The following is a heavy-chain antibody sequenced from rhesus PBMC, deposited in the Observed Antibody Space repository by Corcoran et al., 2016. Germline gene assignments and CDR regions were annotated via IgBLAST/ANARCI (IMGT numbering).Heavy chain of an antibody. V-gene: IGHV1-111*02. J-gene: IGHJ1*01. D-gene: IGHD2-39*01. CDR2: VDPEDGEA. CDR3: ATVEYFEF. Sequence: EVQLVQSGAEVKNPGASVQISRTASGSTFTDYDLHWVRQAAGQGLEWMGRVDPEDGEAIHAQKCQDRVTITADTSTDTAYMELSSLRSEDTAVYYCATVEYFEFWGKGALVTVSS. CDR1: GSTFTDYD.